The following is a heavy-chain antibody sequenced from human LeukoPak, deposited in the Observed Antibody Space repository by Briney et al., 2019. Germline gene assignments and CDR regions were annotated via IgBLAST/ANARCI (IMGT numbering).Heavy chain of an antibody. CDR2: IYYSGST. Sequence: SETLSLTCTVSGVSITGYYWSWVRQPPGKGLEWIGYIYYSGSTNYNPSLKSRVTISVDTSKNQFSLKLSSVTAADTAVYYWARETYYDLVDAFDIWCQGTMVTVTS. V-gene: IGHV4-59*01. D-gene: IGHD3-3*01. CDR1: GVSITGYY. CDR3: ARETYYDLVDAFDI. J-gene: IGHJ3*02.